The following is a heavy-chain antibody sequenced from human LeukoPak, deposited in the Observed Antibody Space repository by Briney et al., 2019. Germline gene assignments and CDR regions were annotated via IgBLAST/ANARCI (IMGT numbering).Heavy chain of an antibody. CDR3: ARELVWFGELQTYMDV. J-gene: IGHJ6*03. CDR1: GFTFSSYS. D-gene: IGHD3-10*01. V-gene: IGHV3-21*01. CDR2: ISSSSSYI. Sequence: PGGSLRLSCAASGFTFSSYSMNWVRQAPGKGLEWVSSISSSSSYIYYADSVKGRFTISRDNAKNSLYLQMNSLRAEDTAVYYCARELVWFGELQTYMDVWGKGTTVTISS.